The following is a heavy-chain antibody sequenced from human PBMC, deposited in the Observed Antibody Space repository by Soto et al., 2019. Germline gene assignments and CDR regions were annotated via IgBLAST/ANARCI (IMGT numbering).Heavy chain of an antibody. CDR2: IYSGGST. J-gene: IGHJ6*02. V-gene: IGHV3-53*01. Sequence: PGGSLRLSCAASGFTVSSNYMSWVHQAPGKGLKWVSVIYSGGSTYYADSVNVRFTISRDNSKNTLYLQMNSLRAEDTAVYYCARDRVPPYYGMDVWGQGTTVTVSS. CDR1: GFTVSSNY. CDR3: ARDRVPPYYGMDV. D-gene: IGHD3-10*01.